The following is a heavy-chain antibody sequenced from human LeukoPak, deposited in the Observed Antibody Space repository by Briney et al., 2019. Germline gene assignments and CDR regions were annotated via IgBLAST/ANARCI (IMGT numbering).Heavy chain of an antibody. J-gene: IGHJ1*01. CDR3: ARDHSGDWYSLVVTSENFQH. D-gene: IGHD2-21*02. CDR2: ISSSGSTI. CDR1: GLIFSSYS. Sequence: GGSLRLSCAASGLIFSSYSMNWGRQAPGKGLEWVSYISSSGSTIYYAASVKCRFTISRDNAKNSLYLQMNSLRDEDTAMYYCARDHSGDWYSLVVTSENFQHWGQGTLVTVSS. V-gene: IGHV3-48*02.